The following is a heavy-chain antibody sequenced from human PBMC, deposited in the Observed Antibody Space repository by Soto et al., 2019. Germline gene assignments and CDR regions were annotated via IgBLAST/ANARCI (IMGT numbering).Heavy chain of an antibody. J-gene: IGHJ4*02. Sequence: ASVKVSCKASGYTFTGYYMHWVRQAPGQGLEWMGWINPNSGGTNYAQKFQGWVTMTRDTSISTAYMELSRLRSDDTAVYYCARGMEYSSSSVHLFDYWGQGTLVTVSS. CDR1: GYTFTGYY. V-gene: IGHV1-2*04. D-gene: IGHD6-6*01. CDR2: INPNSGGT. CDR3: ARGMEYSSSSVHLFDY.